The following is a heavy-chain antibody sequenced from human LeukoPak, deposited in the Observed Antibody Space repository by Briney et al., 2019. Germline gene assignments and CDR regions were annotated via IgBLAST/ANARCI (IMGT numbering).Heavy chain of an antibody. CDR2: IYYSGST. D-gene: IGHD3-10*01. J-gene: IGHJ5*02. Sequence: SETLSLTCTVSGGSINTSNYYWGWIRQSPGKGLEWIGTIYYSGSTYYNPSLKSRVTISVDTSKNQFSLNLSSVTAADTAMYYCARNRYYYGSGSYGVPNWFDPWGQGTLVTVSS. V-gene: IGHV4-39*01. CDR1: GGSINTSNYY. CDR3: ARNRYYYGSGSYGVPNWFDP.